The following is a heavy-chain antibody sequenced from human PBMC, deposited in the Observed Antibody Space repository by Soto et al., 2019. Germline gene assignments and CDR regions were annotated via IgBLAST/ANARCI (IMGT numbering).Heavy chain of an antibody. V-gene: IGHV1-2*04. D-gene: IGHD6-19*01. J-gene: IGHJ3*02. Sequence: ASVKVSCKASGYTFTGYYMHWVRQAPGQGLEWMGWINPNSGGTNYAQKFQGWVTMTRDTPISTAYMELSRLRSDDTAVYYCARDRLGIAVAPDAFDIWGQGTMVTVSS. CDR2: INPNSGGT. CDR1: GYTFTGYY. CDR3: ARDRLGIAVAPDAFDI.